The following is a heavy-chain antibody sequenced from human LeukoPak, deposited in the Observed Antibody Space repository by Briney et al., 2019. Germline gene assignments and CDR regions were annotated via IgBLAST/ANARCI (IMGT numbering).Heavy chain of an antibody. CDR3: ANDFGYGDYYYYTMDV. Sequence: GGSLRLSCAASGFTFSTYAMSWVRQAPGKGLEWVSAISGSGSTTYYADSVKGRFTISRDNSKNTLYLQMNSLRAEDTAVYYCANDFGYGDYYYYTMDVWGQGTTVTVSS. D-gene: IGHD5-18*01. J-gene: IGHJ6*02. CDR2: ISGSGSTT. V-gene: IGHV3-23*01. CDR1: GFTFSTYA.